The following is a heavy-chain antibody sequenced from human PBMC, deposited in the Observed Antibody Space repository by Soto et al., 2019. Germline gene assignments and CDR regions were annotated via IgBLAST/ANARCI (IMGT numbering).Heavy chain of an antibody. V-gene: IGHV1-2*02. CDR1: GYTFTGCY. CDR2: INPNSGGT. CDR3: ARDRYWNDVYYGMDV. Sequence: QVQLVQSGAEVKKPGASVKVSCKASGYTFTGCYMHWVRQAPGQGLEWMGWINPNSGGTNYAQKFQGRVTMTRDTSISTAYMELSRLRSDDTAVYYCARDRYWNDVYYGMDVWGQGTTVTVSS. D-gene: IGHD1-1*01. J-gene: IGHJ6*02.